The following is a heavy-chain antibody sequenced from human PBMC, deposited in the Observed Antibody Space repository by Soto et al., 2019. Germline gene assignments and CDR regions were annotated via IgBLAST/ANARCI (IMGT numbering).Heavy chain of an antibody. D-gene: IGHD3-22*01. CDR3: ARSHDSSATTDY. CDR2: IYYSGST. V-gene: IGHV4-59*01. CDR1: GSSISSYY. J-gene: IGHJ4*02. Sequence: QVQLQESGPGLVKPSETLSLTCTVSGSSISSYYWSWIRQPPGKGLEWIGYIYYSGSTNYNPSLKSRVTISVDTSKNQFSLKLSSVTAADTAVYYCARSHDSSATTDYWGQGTLVTVSS.